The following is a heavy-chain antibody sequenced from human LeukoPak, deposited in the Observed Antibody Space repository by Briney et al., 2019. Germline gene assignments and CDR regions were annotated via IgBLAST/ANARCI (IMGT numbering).Heavy chain of an antibody. D-gene: IGHD2-2*01. J-gene: IGHJ5*02. CDR3: ARCSVPAAILWFDP. CDR2: ISSSSSYI. Sequence: GGSLRLSCAVSGFTFSSYSMNWVRQAPGKGLEWVSSISSSSSYIYYADSVKGRFTISRDNAKNSLYLQMNSLRAEDTAVYYCARCSVPAAILWFDPWGQGTLVTVSS. V-gene: IGHV3-21*01. CDR1: GFTFSSYS.